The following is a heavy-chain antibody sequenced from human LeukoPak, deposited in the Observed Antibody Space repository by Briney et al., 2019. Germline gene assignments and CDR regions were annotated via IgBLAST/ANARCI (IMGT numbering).Heavy chain of an antibody. D-gene: IGHD6-13*01. V-gene: IGHV3-21*01. Sequence: GGSLRLSCAVSGFSASSHDMSWVRQAPGKGLEWVSSISSSSSYIYYADSVKGRFTISRDNAKNSLYLQMNSLRAEDTAVYYCARDEGAAAGTSIDYWGQGTLVTVSS. CDR1: GFSASSHD. CDR3: ARDEGAAAGTSIDY. CDR2: ISSSSSYI. J-gene: IGHJ4*02.